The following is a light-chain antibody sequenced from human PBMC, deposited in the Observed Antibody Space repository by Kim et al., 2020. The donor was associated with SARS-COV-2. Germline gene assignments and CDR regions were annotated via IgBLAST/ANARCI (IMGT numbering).Light chain of an antibody. CDR2: DAS. Sequence: EIVLTQSPATLSLSPGERATLSCRASQSVSSYLAWYQQKPGQGPRILVYDASNRATGIPARFSGSGSGTDFTLTISSLEPEDFAVYYCQQRGNWPLTFGGGTKVDIK. J-gene: IGKJ4*01. CDR3: QQRGNWPLT. V-gene: IGKV3-11*01. CDR1: QSVSSY.